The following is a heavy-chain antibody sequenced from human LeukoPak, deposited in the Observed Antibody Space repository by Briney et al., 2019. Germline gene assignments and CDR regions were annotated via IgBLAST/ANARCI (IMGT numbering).Heavy chain of an antibody. CDR3: ARDLHSYGFYWFDP. J-gene: IGHJ5*02. D-gene: IGHD5-18*01. CDR2: IYYSGST. V-gene: IGHV4-59*11. Sequence: PSETLSLTCTVSGGSISSHYWSWIRQPPGKGLEWIGYIYYSGSTNYNPSLKSRVTISVDTSKNQFSLKLSSVTAADTAVYYCARDLHSYGFYWFDPWGQGTLVTVSS. CDR1: GGSISSHY.